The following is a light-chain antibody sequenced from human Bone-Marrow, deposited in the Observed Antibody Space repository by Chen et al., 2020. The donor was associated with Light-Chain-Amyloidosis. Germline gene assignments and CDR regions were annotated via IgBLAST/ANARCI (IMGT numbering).Light chain of an antibody. CDR2: DAY. V-gene: IGKV3-11*01. CDR3: QQRSSWPLT. CDR1: QSVSIY. Sequence: EIVLTQSPDTLSLFPGERATLSCRASQSVSIYLAWYQQKPGQAPRLLIYDAYTRATGIPARFSGSGSGTDFTLTISSLEPEDFAVYYCQQRSSWPLTFGGGTKVEI. J-gene: IGKJ4*01.